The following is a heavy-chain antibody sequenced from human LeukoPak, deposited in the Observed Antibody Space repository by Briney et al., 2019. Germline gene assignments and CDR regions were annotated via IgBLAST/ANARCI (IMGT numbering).Heavy chain of an antibody. Sequence: ASVKVSCKASGYTFTSYYMHWVRQAPGQGLEWMGIINPSGGSTSYAQKFQGRVTMTRDTSTSTVYMELSSLRSEDTAVYYCASKLGYCSGGSCYWGPHDAFDIWGQGTMVTVSS. CDR3: ASKLGYCSGGSCYWGPHDAFDI. CDR2: INPSGGST. D-gene: IGHD2-15*01. V-gene: IGHV1-46*01. CDR1: GYTFTSYY. J-gene: IGHJ3*02.